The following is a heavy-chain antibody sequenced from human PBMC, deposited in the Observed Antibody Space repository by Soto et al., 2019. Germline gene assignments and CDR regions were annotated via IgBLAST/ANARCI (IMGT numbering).Heavy chain of an antibody. Sequence: GESLKISCKGSGYSFTNFWIAWVRQMPGKGLEWLGVIYPGDSDTRYSPSFQGQVTISADKSISAAYLQWSSLKASDTAMYYCARRGSGYDLAYDYWGQGTLVTVSS. D-gene: IGHD5-12*01. CDR2: IYPGDSDT. J-gene: IGHJ4*02. CDR3: ARRGSGYDLAYDY. V-gene: IGHV5-51*01. CDR1: GYSFTNFW.